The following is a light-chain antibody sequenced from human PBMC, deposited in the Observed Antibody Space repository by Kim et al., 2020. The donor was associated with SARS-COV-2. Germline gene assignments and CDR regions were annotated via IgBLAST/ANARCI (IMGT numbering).Light chain of an antibody. CDR2: YES. CDR3: QVWNSSSDHPV. V-gene: IGLV3-21*04. Sequence: APGKTATITCGENNIGSKSVHWSQKKPGQAPVLVIYYESDRPSGIPERFSGSNAGNTATLTISRVEAGDEADYYCQVWNSSSDHPVFGGGTKL. CDR1: NIGSKS. J-gene: IGLJ2*01.